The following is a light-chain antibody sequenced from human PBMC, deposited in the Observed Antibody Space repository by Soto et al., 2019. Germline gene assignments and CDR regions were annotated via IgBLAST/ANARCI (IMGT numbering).Light chain of an antibody. Sequence: GARVPTPGRAGRGFSSCWAWYQQKPGKAPKLLIYDASSLESGVPSRFSGSGSGTEFTLTISSLQPDDFATYYCQQYNSYSPNTFGQGTKLEIK. CDR1: RGFSSC. J-gene: IGKJ2*01. CDR3: QQYNSYSPNT. V-gene: IGKV1-5*01. CDR2: DAS.